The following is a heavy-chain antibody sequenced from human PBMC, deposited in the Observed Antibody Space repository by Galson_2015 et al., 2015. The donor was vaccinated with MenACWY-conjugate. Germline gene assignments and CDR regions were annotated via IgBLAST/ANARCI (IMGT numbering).Heavy chain of an antibody. V-gene: IGHV3-74*01. CDR3: ARDRKEPTVSLPSNWFDP. Sequence: SIGDEADGVTVGSSRRHCVRQGPGTRLVRVARTVRASTSTTYAVSLTVRYTLASDHPKNHLYLQMNSLRAEDTAVYYCARDRKEPTVSLPSNWFDPWGQGTQVIVSS. CDR2: TVRASTST. D-gene: IGHD4-11*01. J-gene: IGHJ5*02. CDR1: GVTVGSSR.